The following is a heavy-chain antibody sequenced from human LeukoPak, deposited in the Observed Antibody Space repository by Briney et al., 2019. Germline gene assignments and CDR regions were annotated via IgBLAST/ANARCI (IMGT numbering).Heavy chain of an antibody. D-gene: IGHD5-24*01. J-gene: IGHJ3*02. V-gene: IGHV4-59*01. Sequence: SETLSLTCTVSGGSISSYYWSWIRQPPGKGLEWIGYIYYSGSTNYNPSLKSRVTISVDTSKNQFSLKLSSVTTADTDVYYCARVGRRDGYNYAYDAFDIWGQGTMVTVSS. CDR2: IYYSGST. CDR1: GGSISSYY. CDR3: ARVGRRDGYNYAYDAFDI.